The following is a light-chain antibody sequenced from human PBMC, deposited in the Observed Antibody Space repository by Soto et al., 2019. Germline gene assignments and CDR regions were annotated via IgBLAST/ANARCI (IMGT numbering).Light chain of an antibody. J-gene: IGKJ4*01. V-gene: IGKV1-9*01. CDR2: AAS. CDR3: QQLSTYPST. Sequence: IQLTQSPSSLSASVGDRVTITCRASQGIGSYLAWYQQKPGEAPKLLIFAASTLQSGVPSRFSGSGSGTDFALPISSLQAEDFATYYCQQLSTYPSTFGGGTKVEIK. CDR1: QGIGSY.